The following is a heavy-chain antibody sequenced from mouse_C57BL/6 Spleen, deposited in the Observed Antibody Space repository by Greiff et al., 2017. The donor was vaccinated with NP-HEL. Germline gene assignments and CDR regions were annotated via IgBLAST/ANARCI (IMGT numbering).Heavy chain of an antibody. CDR3: ARGIYSRGFAY. D-gene: IGHD2-1*01. V-gene: IGHV1-19*01. CDR2: INPYNGGT. CDR1: GYTFTDYY. J-gene: IGHJ3*01. Sequence: EVQRVESGPVLVKPGASVKMSCKASGYTFTDYYMNWVKQSHGKSLEWIGVINPYNGGTSYNQKFKGKATLTVDKSSSTAYMELNSLTSEDSAVYYCARGIYSRGFAYWGQGTLVTVSA.